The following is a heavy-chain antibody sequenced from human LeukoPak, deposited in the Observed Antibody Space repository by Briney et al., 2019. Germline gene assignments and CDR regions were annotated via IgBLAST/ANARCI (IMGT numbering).Heavy chain of an antibody. CDR3: ARDAPGGGYYGSGSMGDHMDV. J-gene: IGHJ6*03. Sequence: GGSLRLSCAASGFTFSSYWMSWVRQAPGKGLEWVANIKQDGSEKYYVDSVKGRFTISRDNAKNSLYLQMNSLRAEDTAVYYCARDAPGGGYYGSGSMGDHMDVWGKGTTVTISS. D-gene: IGHD3-10*01. CDR1: GFTFSSYW. CDR2: IKQDGSEK. V-gene: IGHV3-7*01.